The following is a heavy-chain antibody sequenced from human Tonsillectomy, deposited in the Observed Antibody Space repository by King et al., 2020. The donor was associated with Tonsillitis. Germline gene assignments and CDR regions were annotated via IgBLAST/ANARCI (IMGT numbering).Heavy chain of an antibody. J-gene: IGHJ6*02. V-gene: IGHV3-30-3*01. CDR1: GFTFSSYA. CDR2: ISYDGSNK. D-gene: IGHD4-17*01. CDR3: ARRDGALEYYYYGMDV. Sequence: VQLVESGGGVVQPGRSLRVSCAGSGFTFSSYAMHWVRQAPGKGLEGVAFISYDGSNKYYADSVRGRFTISRDNSKPTLYMQMNSLRAEDTAVYYCARRDGALEYYYYGMDVWGQGTTVTVSS.